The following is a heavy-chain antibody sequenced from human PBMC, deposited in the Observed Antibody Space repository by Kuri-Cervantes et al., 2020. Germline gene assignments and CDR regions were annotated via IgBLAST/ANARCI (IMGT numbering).Heavy chain of an antibody. J-gene: IGHJ6*03. Sequence: GSLRLSCGVYGGSFTGYSWSWIRQPPGKGLEGIGYIYYSGSTNYNPSLKSRVTISVDTSKKQLTLKLSSVTAADTAVYYSARESAGRYFDWSSHSTDYYYMDVWGKGTTVTVSS. CDR2: IYYSGST. D-gene: IGHD3-9*01. CDR3: ARESAGRYFDWSSHSTDYYYMDV. CDR1: GGSFTGYS. V-gene: IGHV4-59*01.